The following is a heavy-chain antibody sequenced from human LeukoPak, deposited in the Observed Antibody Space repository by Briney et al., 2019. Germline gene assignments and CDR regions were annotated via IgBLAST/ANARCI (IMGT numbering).Heavy chain of an antibody. D-gene: IGHD6-19*01. CDR3: ARGHGWPPYPPTYYFDS. CDR1: GYTFTSYD. CDR2: ISTYTGHT. Sequence: GASVKVSCKPSGYTFTSYDISWVRQAPGQGLEWMGRISTYTGHTNYAKMFQDRVTMTADRATNTVYMDLRSLRSDDTAVYFCARGHGWPPYPPTYYFDSWGQGTLVTVSS. V-gene: IGHV1-18*01. J-gene: IGHJ4*02.